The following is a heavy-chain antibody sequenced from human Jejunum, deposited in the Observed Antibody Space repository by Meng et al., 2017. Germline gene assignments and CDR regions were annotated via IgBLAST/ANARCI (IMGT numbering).Heavy chain of an antibody. V-gene: IGHV4-34*01. Sequence: QVKLKQWGAGLLKPSETLSLTCAVYGGSIGDYYWTWIRQPPGKGLEWIGEINDSGSTNYNPSLKSRVTISVDTSKSQFYLRVSSVTAADTAVYYCARGNEYSNYGADFWGQGTLVTVSS. CDR3: ARGNEYSNYGADF. D-gene: IGHD4-11*01. CDR1: GGSIGDYY. J-gene: IGHJ4*02. CDR2: INDSGST.